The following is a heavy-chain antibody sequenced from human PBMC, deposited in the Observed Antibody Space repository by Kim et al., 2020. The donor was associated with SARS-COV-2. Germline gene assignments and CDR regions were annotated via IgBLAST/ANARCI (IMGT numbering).Heavy chain of an antibody. V-gene: IGHV2-70*17. CDR1: GFSLSTRGMC. D-gene: IGHD2-2*01. CDR2: TDWDDDK. J-gene: IGHJ4*02. Sequence: SGPTLVKPTQTLTLTCTFLGFSLSTRGMCVSWIRQPPGKALEWLARTDWDDDKFYSTSMKTRLTVSKDTSKNQVALSMTNTDPVDTFTYYCARIRCDCGSSSCQAAYFDYWGQGTLVTVSS. CDR3: ARIRCDCGSSSCQAAYFDY.